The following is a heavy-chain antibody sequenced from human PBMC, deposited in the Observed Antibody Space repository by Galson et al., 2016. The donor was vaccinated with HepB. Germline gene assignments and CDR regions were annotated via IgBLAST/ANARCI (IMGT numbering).Heavy chain of an antibody. J-gene: IGHJ4*02. Sequence: SLRLSCAASGFTFSSHAMHWVRRAPGKGLKWVALISYDGSNKYYADSVKGRFTISRDTSKNTLYLLMNSLRAEDTAMYYCARAYSSSWIYFDYWGQGTLVTVSS. D-gene: IGHD6-13*01. CDR1: GFTFSSHA. CDR3: ARAYSSSWIYFDY. V-gene: IGHV3-30-3*01. CDR2: ISYDGSNK.